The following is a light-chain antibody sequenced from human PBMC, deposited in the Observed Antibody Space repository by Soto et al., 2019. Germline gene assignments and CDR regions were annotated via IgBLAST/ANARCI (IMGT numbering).Light chain of an antibody. CDR3: QQLKSYPFT. J-gene: IGKJ5*01. V-gene: IGKV1-13*02. Sequence: AIQLTQSPSSLSASVGDTVSITCRASQGISSALAWYQHKPGKAPKILIYDASSLQSGVPSRFSGSESGTECTLTISSLQPEDFATYYGQQLKSYPFTFGQGTRLEIK. CDR2: DAS. CDR1: QGISSA.